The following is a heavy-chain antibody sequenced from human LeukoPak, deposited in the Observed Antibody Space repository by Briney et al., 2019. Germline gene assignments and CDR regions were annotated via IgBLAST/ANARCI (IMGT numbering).Heavy chain of an antibody. Sequence: GGSLRLSCAASGFTVSSNYMSWVRQAPGKGLEWVSVIYSGGSTYYADSVKGRFTTSRDNSKNTLYLQMNSLTAEDTAVYYCARVEVVPAAIPDGFDIWGQRTMVTVSS. CDR1: GFTVSSNY. J-gene: IGHJ3*02. D-gene: IGHD2-2*01. V-gene: IGHV3-53*01. CDR3: ARVEVVPAAIPDGFDI. CDR2: IYSGGST.